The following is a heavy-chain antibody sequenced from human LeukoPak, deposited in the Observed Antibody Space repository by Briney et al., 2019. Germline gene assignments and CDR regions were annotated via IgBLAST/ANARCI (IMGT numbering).Heavy chain of an antibody. J-gene: IGHJ4*02. CDR2: ISRNSGHI. V-gene: IGHV3-21*01. CDR3: ARAASRSYYYFDY. D-gene: IGHD2-21*01. Sequence: KPGGSLRLSCAASGFTFSDYSMSWVRQAPGKGLEWVSSISRNSGHIYDADSVKGRFTISRDNAKNSLYLQMNSLRAEDTAVYYCARAASRSYYYFDYWGQGALVTVSS. CDR1: GFTFSDYS.